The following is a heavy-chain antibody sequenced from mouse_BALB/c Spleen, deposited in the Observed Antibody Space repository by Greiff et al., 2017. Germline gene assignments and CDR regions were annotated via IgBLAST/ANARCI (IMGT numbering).Heavy chain of an antibody. CDR2: IRNKANGYTT. J-gene: IGHJ2*01. V-gene: IGHV7-3*02. CDR3: ARGDYSTWYYFDD. Sequence: VQLKESGGGLVQPGGSLRLSCATSGFTFTDYYMSWVRQPPGKALEWLGFIRNKANGYTTEYSASVKGRFTISRDNSQCILYLQMNTLRAEDSATYYCARGDYSTWYYFDDWGQGTTLTVAS. CDR1: GFTFTDYY. D-gene: IGHD5-1*01.